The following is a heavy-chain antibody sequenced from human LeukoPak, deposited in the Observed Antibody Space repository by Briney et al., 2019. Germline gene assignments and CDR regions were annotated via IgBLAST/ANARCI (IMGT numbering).Heavy chain of an antibody. CDR2: INHSGGT. V-gene: IGHV4-34*01. CDR1: GGSFTNYY. Sequence: SETLALTCNVSGGSFTNYYWSWIRQTPAKGLEWIGQINHSGGTSYNPSLSSRVTLSVDRSKNQFSLKVTSVTAADTGVYYCARGPGTVGLSPWGQGTLVTVSS. D-gene: IGHD1/OR15-1a*01. CDR3: ARGPGTVGLSP. J-gene: IGHJ5*02.